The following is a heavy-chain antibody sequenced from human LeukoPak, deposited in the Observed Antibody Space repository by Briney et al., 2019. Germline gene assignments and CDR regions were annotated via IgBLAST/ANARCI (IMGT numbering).Heavy chain of an antibody. CDR3: ARDKRVGATILDY. V-gene: IGHV3-21*01. Sequence: GGSLRLSCAASGFSFSSYSMIWVRQAPGKGLEWVSFSSSSHFIYYADSVKGRFTISRDNAKSSLSLQMNSLTAEDTAVYYCARDKRVGATILDYWGQGTLVTVSS. CDR1: GFSFSSYS. J-gene: IGHJ4*02. CDR2: SSSSHFI. D-gene: IGHD1-26*01.